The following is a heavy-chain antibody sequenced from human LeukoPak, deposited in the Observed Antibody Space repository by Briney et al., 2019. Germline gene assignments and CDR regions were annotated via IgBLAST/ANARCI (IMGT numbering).Heavy chain of an antibody. Sequence: SVKVSCKASGGTFSSYAISWVRQAPGQGLEWMGGIIPIFGTANYAQKFQGRVTITADESTSTAYMELSSLRSEDTAVYYCARDLTLSLGRHPASGFDCWGQGTLVTVSS. D-gene: IGHD1-14*01. CDR2: IIPIFGTA. CDR3: ARDLTLSLGRHPASGFDC. J-gene: IGHJ4*02. CDR1: GGTFSSYA. V-gene: IGHV1-69*13.